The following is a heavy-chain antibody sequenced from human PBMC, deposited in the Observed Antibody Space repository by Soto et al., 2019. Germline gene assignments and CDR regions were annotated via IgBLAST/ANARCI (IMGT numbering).Heavy chain of an antibody. Sequence: HLPLQASGPGLVKPSETMSLMCSVSDDSINRDKFYWGWIRQPPGKGLEWIGSIYYRGNAYYNPSLQPRVTISLYKSKSQFSLKLNSVTAADSAVYFCARLEGLATISYYFDFWGPGALVTVSS. V-gene: IGHV4-39*01. CDR1: DDSINRDKFY. CDR2: IYYRGNA. D-gene: IGHD3-9*01. CDR3: ARLEGLATISYYFDF. J-gene: IGHJ4*02.